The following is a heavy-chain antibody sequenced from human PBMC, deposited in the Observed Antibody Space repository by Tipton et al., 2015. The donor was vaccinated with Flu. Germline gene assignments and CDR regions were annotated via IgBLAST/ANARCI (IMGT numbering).Heavy chain of an antibody. D-gene: IGHD5-18*01. CDR2: ITPKFATA. CDR3: ARVIYSYGNYYYMDV. V-gene: IGHV1-69*06. J-gene: IGHJ6*03. CDR1: GGTFTSYA. Sequence: QLVQSGAEVKKPGSSVKVSCKASGGTFTSYAISWVRQAPAQGLEWMGGITPKFATAKYAQKFQGRVTITADKATSTAYMELNSLRSEDTAVYYCARVIYSYGNYYYMDVWDKGTTVTVSS.